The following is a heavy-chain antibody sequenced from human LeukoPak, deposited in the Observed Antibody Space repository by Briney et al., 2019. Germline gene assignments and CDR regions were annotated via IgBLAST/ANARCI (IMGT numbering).Heavy chain of an antibody. V-gene: IGHV4-61*02. CDR1: GASISDGSFY. CDR3: ARGLPRYYFDN. J-gene: IGHJ4*02. Sequence: PSETLSLTCTVSGASISDGSFYWTWLRQPAGEGLEWIGRIYTSGSTEYSPSFKGRVTISVDTSKNQFSLRLSSVTAADTAVYYCARGLPRYYFDNWGQGTLVAVSS. CDR2: IYTSGST.